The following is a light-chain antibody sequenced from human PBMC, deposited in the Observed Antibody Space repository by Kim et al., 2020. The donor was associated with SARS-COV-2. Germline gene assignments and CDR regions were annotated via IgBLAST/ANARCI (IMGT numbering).Light chain of an antibody. CDR2: GKN. V-gene: IGLV3-19*01. J-gene: IGLJ1*01. CDR3: NSRDSSGNHLV. CDR1: SLRSSY. Sequence: SSELTQDPAVYVDLGQTVRITCQGDSLRSSYASWYQQKPGQAPVLVIYGKNNRPSGIPDRFSGSSSGNTASLTITGAQAEDEADYYCNSRDSSGNHLVFGTGTKVTVL.